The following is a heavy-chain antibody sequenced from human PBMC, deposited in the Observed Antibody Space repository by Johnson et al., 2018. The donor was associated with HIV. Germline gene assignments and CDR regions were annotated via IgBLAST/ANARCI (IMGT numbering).Heavy chain of an antibody. CDR1: GITFSDYY. Sequence: QVQLVESGGGVVQPGRSLRLSCAASGITFSDYYMSWIRQAPGKGLEWVSYISSSGSTIYYADFVKGRFTISRDNAKKSLYLQMNSLRAEDTALYYCARDSTPWGGDYVAYAFDIWGRGTMVTVSS. CDR3: ARDSTPWGGDYVAYAFDI. D-gene: IGHD4-17*01. V-gene: IGHV3-11*04. CDR2: ISSSGSTI. J-gene: IGHJ3*02.